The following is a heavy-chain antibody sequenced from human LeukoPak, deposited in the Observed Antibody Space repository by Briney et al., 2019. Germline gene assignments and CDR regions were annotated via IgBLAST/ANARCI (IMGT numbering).Heavy chain of an antibody. V-gene: IGHV3-48*03. CDR1: GFTFSSYE. CDR2: ISSSGSTI. J-gene: IGHJ4*02. D-gene: IGHD4-17*01. Sequence: GSLRLSCAASGFTFSSYEMNWVRQAPGKGLEWVSYISSSGSTIYYADSVEGRFTISRDNAKNSLYLQMNSLRAEDTAVYYCAREMTTVTTYFDYWGQGTLVTVSS. CDR3: AREMTTVTTYFDY.